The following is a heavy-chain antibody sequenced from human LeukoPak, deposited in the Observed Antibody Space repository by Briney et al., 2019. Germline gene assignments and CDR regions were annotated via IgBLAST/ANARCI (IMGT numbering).Heavy chain of an antibody. CDR3: AREYRDFWSGYYNEDY. J-gene: IGHJ4*02. CDR2: IKQDGSEK. D-gene: IGHD3-3*01. Sequence: GGSLRLSCAASGFTFTNAWMSWVRQAPGKGLEWVANIKQDGSEKYYVDSVKGRFTISRDNAKNSLYLQMNSLRAEDTAVYYCAREYRDFWSGYYNEDYWGQGTLVTVSS. V-gene: IGHV3-7*01. CDR1: GFTFTNAW.